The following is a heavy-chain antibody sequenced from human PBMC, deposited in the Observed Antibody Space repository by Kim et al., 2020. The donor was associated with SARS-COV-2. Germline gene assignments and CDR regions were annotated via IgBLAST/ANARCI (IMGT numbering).Heavy chain of an antibody. V-gene: IGHV6-1*01. D-gene: IGHD6-13*01. J-gene: IGHJ6*02. Sequence: SVKSRITINPDTSKNQFSLQLNSVTPEDTAVYYCARDKGQLVYYYYGMDVWGQGTTVTVSS. CDR3: ARDKGQLVYYYYGMDV.